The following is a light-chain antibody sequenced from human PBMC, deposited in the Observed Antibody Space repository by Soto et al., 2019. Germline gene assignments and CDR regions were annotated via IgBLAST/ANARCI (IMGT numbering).Light chain of an antibody. CDR2: GAS. V-gene: IGKV1-39*01. J-gene: IGKJ1*01. CDR3: QQGYSISWT. CDR1: QSISSY. Sequence: DIQMTQSPSSRSASVGDRVTITCRASQSISSYLNGYQQRPVTAPKVLVYGASSLQSGVPTRFSGSGSGKEFTLTISSLQPEDFANYYCQQGYSISWTFGQGTKVDI.